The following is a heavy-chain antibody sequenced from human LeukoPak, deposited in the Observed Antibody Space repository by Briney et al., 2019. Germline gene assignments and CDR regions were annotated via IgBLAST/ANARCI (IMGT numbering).Heavy chain of an antibody. D-gene: IGHD3-10*01. CDR1: GGSISSYY. V-gene: IGHV4-59*08. J-gene: IGHJ4*02. Sequence: SETLSLTCTVSGGSISSYYWSWIRQPLGKGLEWIGYIYYSGSTNYNPSLKSRVTISVDTSKNQFSLKLSSVTAADTAVYYCARSLDGSGSYDYWGQGTLVTVSS. CDR3: ARSLDGSGSYDY. CDR2: IYYSGST.